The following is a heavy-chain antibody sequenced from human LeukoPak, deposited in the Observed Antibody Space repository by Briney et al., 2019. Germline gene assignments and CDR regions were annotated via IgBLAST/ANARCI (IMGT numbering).Heavy chain of an antibody. D-gene: IGHD4-17*01. V-gene: IGHV4-39*07. CDR2: IYYSGST. CDR3: AKAGDYGD. J-gene: IGHJ4*02. Sequence: SETLSLTCTVSGGSISSSSYYWGWIRQPPGKGLEWIGSIYYSGSTYYNPSLKSRVTISVDTSKNQFSLKLSSVTAADTAVYYCAKAGDYGDWGQGTLVTVSS. CDR1: GGSISSSSYY.